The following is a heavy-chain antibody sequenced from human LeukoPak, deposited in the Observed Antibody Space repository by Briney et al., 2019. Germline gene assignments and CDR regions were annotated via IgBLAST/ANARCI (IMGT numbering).Heavy chain of an antibody. Sequence: GSLRLSCAASGFTFSSYAMSWVRQAPGKGLEWIGYIYYSGSTNYNPSLKSRVTISVDTSKNQFSLKLSSVTAADTAVYYCARHSSVAGKDNWFDPWGQGTLVTVSS. V-gene: IGHV4-59*08. CDR1: GFTFSSYA. CDR2: IYYSGST. J-gene: IGHJ5*02. CDR3: ARHSSVAGKDNWFDP. D-gene: IGHD4-23*01.